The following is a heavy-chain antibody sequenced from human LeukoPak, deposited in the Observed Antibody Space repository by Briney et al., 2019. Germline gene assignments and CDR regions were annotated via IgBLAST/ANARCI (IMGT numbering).Heavy chain of an antibody. CDR2: FDPEDGET. D-gene: IGHD1-26*01. CDR1: GYTLTELS. V-gene: IGHV1-24*01. CDR3: ATDPFSGRYYSWGD. J-gene: IGHJ4*02. Sequence: ASVKVSCKVSGYTLTELSMHWVRQAPGKGLEWMGGFDPEDGETIYAQKFQGRVTMTEDTSTDTAYMELSSLRSEDTAVYYCATDPFSGRYYSWGDWGQGTLVTVSS.